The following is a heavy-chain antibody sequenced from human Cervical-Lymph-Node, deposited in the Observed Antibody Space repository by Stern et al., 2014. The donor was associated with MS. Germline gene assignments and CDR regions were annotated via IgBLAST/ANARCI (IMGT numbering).Heavy chain of an antibody. Sequence: QVQLQQSGAEVKKPGASVKVSCNAFGYTFTHYYIHWVRQVPGQGLQWMGMINPPSGSTNYAQNFQGRVSVTRDTSTSTVDMEMSSLRSDDTAVYYCVRGSYSSLDYWGQGTLVTVSS. V-gene: IGHV1-46*01. J-gene: IGHJ4*02. D-gene: IGHD6-13*01. CDR1: GYTFTHYY. CDR3: VRGSYSSLDY. CDR2: INPPSGST.